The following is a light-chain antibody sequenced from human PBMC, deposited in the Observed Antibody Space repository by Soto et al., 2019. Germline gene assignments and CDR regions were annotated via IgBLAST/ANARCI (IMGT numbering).Light chain of an antibody. CDR2: GAS. V-gene: IGKV3-15*01. CDR3: QQYNNWPPIT. J-gene: IGKJ5*01. Sequence: EIVMTQSPATLSVSPGERATLSCRASQSISSKLAWYQQKPGQAPRLLIYGASTRATGIPARFSGSGSGTEFTLTISSPQSEDFAVYYYQQYNNWPPITFGQGTRLESK. CDR1: QSISSK.